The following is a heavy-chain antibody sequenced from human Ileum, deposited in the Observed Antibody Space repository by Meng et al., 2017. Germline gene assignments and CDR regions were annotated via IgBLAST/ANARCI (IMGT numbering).Heavy chain of an antibody. CDR1: GRSISSSDW. CDR3: AHIFDS. V-gene: IGHV4-4*02. CDR2: MNLGGSP. J-gene: IGHJ4*02. Sequence: QGQLQDSGPGMVAPSVTMSLTSAFAGRSISSSDWWSWVRQPPGKGLEWIAEMNLGGSPNYNPSLKSRVTMSVDKSNDHLSLQLTSVTAADTAVYYCAHIFDSWGQGTLVTVSS.